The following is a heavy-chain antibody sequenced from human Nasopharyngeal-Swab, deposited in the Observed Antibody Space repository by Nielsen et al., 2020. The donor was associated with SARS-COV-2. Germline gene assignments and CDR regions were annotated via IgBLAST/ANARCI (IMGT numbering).Heavy chain of an antibody. J-gene: IGHJ4*02. V-gene: IGHV1-69*10. CDR1: VGTFRRYA. CDR2: IIPILGIA. CDR3: ARLGIAAAVGVDY. Sequence: SVKVSCKSSVGTFRRYAISWVRPAPGQGLEWMGVIIPILGIANYAQKFQGRVTITADKSTSTAYMELSSLRSEDTAVYYCARLGIAAAVGVDYWGQGTLVTVSS. D-gene: IGHD6-13*01.